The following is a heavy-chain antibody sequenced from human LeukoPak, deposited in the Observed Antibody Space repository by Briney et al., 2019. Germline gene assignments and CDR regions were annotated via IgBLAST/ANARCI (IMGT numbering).Heavy chain of an antibody. D-gene: IGHD6-19*01. CDR1: GYTFTGYY. J-gene: IGHJ5*02. CDR3: ARAHREQWLVRYNWFDP. V-gene: IGHV1-2*02. CDR2: IKADNGAT. Sequence: GASVKVSCKASGYTFTGYYMHWVRQAPGQGPEWMGWIKADNGATNSTQKFQGRVTISVDTSKNQFSLKLSSVTAADTAVYYCARAHREQWLVRYNWFDPWGQGTLVTVSS.